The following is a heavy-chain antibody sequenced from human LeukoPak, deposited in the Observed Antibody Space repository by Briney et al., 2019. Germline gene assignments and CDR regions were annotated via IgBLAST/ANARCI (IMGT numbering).Heavy chain of an antibody. J-gene: IGHJ5*02. D-gene: IGHD2-2*02. CDR2: IYYSGST. CDR3: ARYCSSTNCYKGGFDP. V-gene: IGHV4-31*03. Sequence: SETLSLTCTVSGGSISSGGYYWSWIRQHPGKGLEWIGYIYYSGSTYSNPSLKSRVTISVDTSKNQFSLNLSSVTAADTAVYYCARYCSSTNCYKGGFDPWGEGTLVTVSS. CDR1: GGSISSGGYY.